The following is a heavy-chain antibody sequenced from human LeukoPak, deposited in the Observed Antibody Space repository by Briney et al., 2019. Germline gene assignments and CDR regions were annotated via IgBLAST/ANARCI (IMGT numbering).Heavy chain of an antibody. CDR2: IIPILGIA. V-gene: IGHV1-69*04. J-gene: IGHJ4*02. CDR3: ARDAQPAYYYDSSGYHAY. CDR1: GGTFSSYA. D-gene: IGHD3-22*01. Sequence: GSSVKVSCKASGGTFSSYAISWVRQAPGQGLEWMGRIIPILGIANYAQKFQGRVTITADKSTSTAYMELSSLRSEDTAVYYCARDAQPAYYYDSSGYHAYRGQGTLVTVSS.